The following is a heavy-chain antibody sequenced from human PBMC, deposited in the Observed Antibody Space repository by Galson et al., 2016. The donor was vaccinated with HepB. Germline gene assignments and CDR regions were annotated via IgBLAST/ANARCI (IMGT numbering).Heavy chain of an antibody. J-gene: IGHJ4*02. V-gene: IGHV3-21*01. D-gene: IGHD1-1*01. CDR2: MTSTNYR. CDR3: ARGLPSERGTTPHDY. CDR1: GFTLSSYN. Sequence: LRLSCAASGFTLSSYNMNWVRQAPGKGLEWVSSMTSTNYRYYADSVRGRFTISRDNAKNSLYLQMNSLSGEDTAVYYCARGLPSERGTTPHDYWGQGTLVTVSS.